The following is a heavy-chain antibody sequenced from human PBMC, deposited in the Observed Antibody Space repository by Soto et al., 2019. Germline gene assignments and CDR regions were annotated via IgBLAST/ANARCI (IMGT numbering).Heavy chain of an antibody. CDR1: GGTFSSYA. D-gene: IGHD2-15*01. Sequence: SVKVSCKASGGTFSSYAISWVRHAPGQGLEWMGGIIPIFGTANYAQKFQGRVTITADESTSTAYMELSSLRSEDTAVYYCARALDCGGGSCYFGWFDPWGQGTLVTVSS. V-gene: IGHV1-69*13. CDR3: ARALDCGGGSCYFGWFDP. J-gene: IGHJ5*02. CDR2: IIPIFGTA.